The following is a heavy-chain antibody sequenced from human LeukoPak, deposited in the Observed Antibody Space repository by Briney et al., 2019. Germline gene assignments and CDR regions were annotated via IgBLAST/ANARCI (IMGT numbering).Heavy chain of an antibody. CDR2: IYYSGST. D-gene: IGHD3-3*01. Sequence: TPSETLSLTCTVSGGSISSYYWSWIRQPPGKGLEWIGYIYYSGSTNYNPSLKSRVTISVDTSKNQFSLKLSSVTAADTAVYYCARDGQRGVFGAPGWFDPWGQGTLVTVSS. CDR3: ARDGQRGVFGAPGWFDP. J-gene: IGHJ5*02. V-gene: IGHV4-59*12. CDR1: GGSISSYY.